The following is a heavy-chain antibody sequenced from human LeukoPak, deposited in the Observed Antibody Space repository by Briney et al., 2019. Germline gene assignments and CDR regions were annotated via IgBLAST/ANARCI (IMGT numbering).Heavy chain of an antibody. CDR1: GFRFSTYW. CDR3: APYYYDSSGGDY. D-gene: IGHD3-22*01. Sequence: GGSLRLSCAASGFRFSTYWMNWVRQAPGKGLEWVGRIKSKTDGGTTDYAAPVKGRFTISRDDSKNTLYLQMNSLKTEDTAVYYCAPYYYDSSGGDYWGQGTLVTVSS. V-gene: IGHV3-15*01. J-gene: IGHJ4*02. CDR2: IKSKTDGGTT.